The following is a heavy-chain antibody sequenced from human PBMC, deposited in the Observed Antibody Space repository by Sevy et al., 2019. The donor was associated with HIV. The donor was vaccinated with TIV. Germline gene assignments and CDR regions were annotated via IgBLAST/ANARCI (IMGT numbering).Heavy chain of an antibody. Sequence: GGSLRLSCAASGFTFSSYEMNWVRQAPGKGLEWVSYISSSGSTIYYADSVKGRFTISRDNAKNSLYLQMNSLRAEDTAVYYCAREDYYDSSGYSPFDYWGQGTLVTVSS. CDR2: ISSSGSTI. D-gene: IGHD3-22*01. CDR1: GFTFSSYE. V-gene: IGHV3-48*03. CDR3: AREDYYDSSGYSPFDY. J-gene: IGHJ4*02.